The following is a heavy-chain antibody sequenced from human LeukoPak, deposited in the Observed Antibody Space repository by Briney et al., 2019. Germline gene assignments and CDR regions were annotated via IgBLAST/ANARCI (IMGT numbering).Heavy chain of an antibody. CDR2: VNSDGSSV. J-gene: IGHJ6*02. CDR3: ARSHYYDGSDFSYYYGLDV. Sequence: PGGSLRLSCAASGFTFSSYWMHWVRHGPGKGLVWVSRVNSDGSSVRYADSVKGRFTISRDNAKNTLSLQMNSLRAEDTAVYYCARSHYYDGSDFSYYYGLDVWGQGTTVTVSS. D-gene: IGHD3-22*01. V-gene: IGHV3-74*01. CDR1: GFTFSSYW.